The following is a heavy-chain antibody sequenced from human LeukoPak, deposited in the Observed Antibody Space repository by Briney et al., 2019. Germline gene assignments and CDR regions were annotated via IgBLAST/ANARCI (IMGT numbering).Heavy chain of an antibody. V-gene: IGHV3-48*03. CDR1: EFPFSSYE. Sequence: GGSLRLSCAASEFPFSSYEMNWVCRAPGKGLEWLSYISSSGSTIYYADSVKGRFTISRDNAKDSLYLQMNSLRAEDTAVYYCVRDRKYGDYKHFDLWGRGTLVTVSS. D-gene: IGHD4-17*01. CDR3: VRDRKYGDYKHFDL. J-gene: IGHJ2*01. CDR2: ISSSGSTI.